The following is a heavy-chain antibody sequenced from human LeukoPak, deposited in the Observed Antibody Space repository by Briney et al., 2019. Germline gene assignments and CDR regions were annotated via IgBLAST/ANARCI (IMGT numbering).Heavy chain of an antibody. D-gene: IGHD6-19*01. J-gene: IGHJ4*02. Sequence: GGSLRLSCAVSGFTFSGYVMSWVRQAPGKRLEWVSAISGSAGSTYYADSVKGRFTISRDNSKNALYLQMNSLRAEDTAVYYCAKESAGNSSGWYYFDSWGQGTLVTVSS. CDR2: ISGSAGST. V-gene: IGHV3-23*01. CDR3: AKESAGNSSGWYYFDS. CDR1: GFTFSGYV.